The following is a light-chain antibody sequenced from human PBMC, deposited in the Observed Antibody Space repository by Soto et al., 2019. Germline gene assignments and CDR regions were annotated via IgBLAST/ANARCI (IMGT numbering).Light chain of an antibody. V-gene: IGKV3D-15*01. CDR2: GAS. J-gene: IGKJ4*01. Sequence: VVMTQSPATLSVSPGERATLSCRASQSVSTNLAWYQQKPGQAPRLLIHGASTRATGIPARFSGSGSGTEFTLTIGSLQSEDFAVYYCQQYNTWVTFGGGTKVDIK. CDR3: QQYNTWVT. CDR1: QSVSTN.